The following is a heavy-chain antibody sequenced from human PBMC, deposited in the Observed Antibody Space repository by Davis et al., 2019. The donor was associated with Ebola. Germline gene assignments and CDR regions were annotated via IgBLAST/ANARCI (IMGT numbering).Heavy chain of an antibody. D-gene: IGHD5-18*01. CDR3: ARYGYSYGYGY. CDR2: IYSGGST. CDR1: GFTVSSNY. Sequence: GGSLRLSCAASGFTVSSNYMSWVRQAPGKGLEWVSVIYSGGSTYYADSVKGQFTISRHNSKNTLYLQMNSLRAEDTAVYYCARYGYSYGYGYWGQGTLVTVSS. J-gene: IGHJ4*02. V-gene: IGHV3-53*04.